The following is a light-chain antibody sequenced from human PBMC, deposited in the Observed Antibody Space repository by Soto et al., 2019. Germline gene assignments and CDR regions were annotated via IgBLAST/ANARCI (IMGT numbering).Light chain of an antibody. CDR2: DVS. J-gene: IGKJ1*01. CDR1: QSISTY. V-gene: IGKV1-39*01. Sequence: DIQMTQSPSSLSASVGDRVTITCRASQSISTYLNWYQQKSGNAPKLLIYDVSTLQTGVPSRFSGSGSGTDFTLSISSLHPEDCATYYCQQSYISPRTFGQGIKVEIK. CDR3: QQSYISPRT.